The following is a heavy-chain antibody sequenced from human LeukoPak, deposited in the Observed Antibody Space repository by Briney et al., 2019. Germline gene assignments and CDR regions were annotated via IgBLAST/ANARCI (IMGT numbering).Heavy chain of an antibody. Sequence: SETLSLTCTVSGGSISSGDYYWSWIRQPPGKGLEWIGYIYYSGSTYYNPSLKSRVTISVDTSKNQFSLKLSSVTAADTAVYYCASSYSSGWYDFDYWGQGTLVTVSS. V-gene: IGHV4-30-4*08. CDR1: GGSISSGDYY. CDR2: IYYSGST. D-gene: IGHD6-19*01. CDR3: ASSYSSGWYDFDY. J-gene: IGHJ4*02.